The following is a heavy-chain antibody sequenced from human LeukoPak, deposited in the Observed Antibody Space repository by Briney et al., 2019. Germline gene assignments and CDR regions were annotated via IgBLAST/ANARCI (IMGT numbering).Heavy chain of an antibody. CDR2: ISAYNGNT. Sequence: ASVTVSCKASGYTFTIYGISWVRQAPGQGLEWMGWISAYNGNTNYAQKLQGRVTMTTDTSTSTAYMELRSLRSDDTAVYYCARDVEGFGETNWFDPWGQGTLVTVSS. D-gene: IGHD3-10*01. J-gene: IGHJ5*02. V-gene: IGHV1-18*01. CDR1: GYTFTIYG. CDR3: ARDVEGFGETNWFDP.